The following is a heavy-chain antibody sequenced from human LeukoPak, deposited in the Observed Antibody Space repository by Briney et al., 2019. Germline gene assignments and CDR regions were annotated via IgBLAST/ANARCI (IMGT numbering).Heavy chain of an antibody. D-gene: IGHD3-10*01. CDR1: GFTFSSYA. CDR2: ISGSADRT. CDR3: AKESPYGSGSRNYYFHY. Sequence: PGGSLRLSCAASGFTFSSYAMSWVRQAPGKGLEWVSAISGSADRTYYADSVKGRFTISRDNSKNTLYLQMNSLRPEDTAIYYCAKESPYGSGSRNYYFHYWGQGTLVTASS. J-gene: IGHJ4*02. V-gene: IGHV3-23*01.